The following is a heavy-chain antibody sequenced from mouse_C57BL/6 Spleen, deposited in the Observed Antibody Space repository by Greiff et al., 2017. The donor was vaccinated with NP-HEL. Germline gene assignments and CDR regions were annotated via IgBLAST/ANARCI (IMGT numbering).Heavy chain of an antibody. CDR1: GYSFTDYN. CDR3: ARWGFITTVVDYFDY. J-gene: IGHJ2*01. D-gene: IGHD1-1*01. CDR2: INPNYGTT. Sequence: VQLKESGPELVKPGASVKISCKASGYSFTDYNMNWVKQSNGKSLEWIGVINPNYGTTSYNQKFKGKATLTVDQSSSTAYMQLNSLTSEDSAVYYCARWGFITTVVDYFDYWGQGTTLTVSS. V-gene: IGHV1-39*01.